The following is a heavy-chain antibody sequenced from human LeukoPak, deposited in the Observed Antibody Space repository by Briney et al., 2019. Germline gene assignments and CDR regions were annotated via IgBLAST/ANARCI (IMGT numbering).Heavy chain of an antibody. CDR2: FDPEDGET. J-gene: IGHJ5*02. CDR1: AYTLTELS. D-gene: IGHD6-19*01. CDR3: AIRDSSGWYEGNWLDP. Sequence: GASVKVSCKVSAYTLTELSMHWVRQAPGKGLEWMGGFDPEDGETIYAQKFQGRVTMTEDTSTDTAYMELSSLRSEDTAVYHCAIRDSSGWYEGNWLDPWGQGTLVTVSS. V-gene: IGHV1-24*01.